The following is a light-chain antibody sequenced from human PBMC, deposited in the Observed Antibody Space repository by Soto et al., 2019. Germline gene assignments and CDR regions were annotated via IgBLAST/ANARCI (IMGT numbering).Light chain of an antibody. V-gene: IGLV1-40*01. CDR1: SSNIGAGYN. CDR2: GDS. Sequence: QSVLTQPPSVSGAPGQRVTISCTGSSSNIGAGYNVHWYQQVPGTAPKLLIYGDSNRPSGVPDRFSGSKSGTSASLAITGLRAEDEADYYCQSYDSSLSGWLFGGGTQLTVL. CDR3: QSYDSSLSGWL. J-gene: IGLJ3*02.